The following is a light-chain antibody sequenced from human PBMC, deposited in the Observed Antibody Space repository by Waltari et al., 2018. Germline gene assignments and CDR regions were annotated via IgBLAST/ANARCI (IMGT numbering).Light chain of an antibody. CDR1: SSNIGTHH. Sequence: HSVLTQPPSAAGTPGQRVTISCSGSSSNIGTHHVYCYQQFPGRAPRLLIYDDNQRPSGVPSRFSVSKSGTSASLVISGLRSDDEANYYCAAWDDSPSGYVFGTGTEVTVL. V-gene: IGLV1-47*01. CDR3: AAWDDSPSGYV. CDR2: DDN. J-gene: IGLJ1*01.